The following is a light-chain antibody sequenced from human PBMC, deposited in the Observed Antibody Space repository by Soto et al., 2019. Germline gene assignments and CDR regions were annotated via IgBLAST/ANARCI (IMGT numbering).Light chain of an antibody. CDR2: INSDGSH. V-gene: IGLV4-69*01. Sequence: QPVLTQSPSVSASLGASVNLTCTLSSGHRTYAIAWHQVQPGKGPRFLMTINSDGSHNRGDGFPARFSGASFGAERFLIISSLEADDENDYYSKTWGPGILVFGGGTKLTVL. J-gene: IGLJ2*01. CDR1: SGHRTYA. CDR3: KTWGPGILV.